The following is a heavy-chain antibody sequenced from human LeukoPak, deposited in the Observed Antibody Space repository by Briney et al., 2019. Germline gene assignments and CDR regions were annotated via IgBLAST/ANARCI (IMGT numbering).Heavy chain of an antibody. J-gene: IGHJ6*02. CDR2: INSDGSDT. V-gene: IGHV3-74*01. CDR1: GFTFSRYW. D-gene: IGHD5-18*01. Sequence: PGGSLRLSCVASGFTFSRYWMHWVRQVPGKGLVWVSRINSDGSDTRYADSVEGRFTISRDNAENTLHLQMNSLRAEDTAVYYCARDAVDTANAVWGQGTTVTVSS. CDR3: ARDAVDTANAV.